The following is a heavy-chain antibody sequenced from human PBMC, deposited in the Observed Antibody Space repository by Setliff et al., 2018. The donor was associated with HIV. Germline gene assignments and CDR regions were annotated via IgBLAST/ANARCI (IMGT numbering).Heavy chain of an antibody. V-gene: IGHV4-31*03. CDR3: ARGGGVRDAFDL. D-gene: IGHD1-1*01. Sequence: TLSLTCTVSGDSISSGGYYWTWIRLHPGKGLEWVGYIYSSGTTYYNPSLKSRLNISTDTSENQFSLKLNSVTAADTAQYYWARGGGVRDAFDLWGQGALVTVSS. CDR1: GDSISSGGYY. CDR2: IYSSGTT. J-gene: IGHJ3*01.